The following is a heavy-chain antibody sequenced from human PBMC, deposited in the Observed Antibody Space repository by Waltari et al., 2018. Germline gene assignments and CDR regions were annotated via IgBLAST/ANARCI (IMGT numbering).Heavy chain of an antibody. V-gene: IGHV4-31*03. Sequence: QVQLQESGPGLVKPSQTLSLTCPVSGGSISSGGYYWSWIRQHPGKGLEWIGYIYYSGSTYYNPSLKSRVTISVDTSKNQFSLKLSSVTAADTAVYYCARSITMIPWFDPWGQGTLVTVSS. D-gene: IGHD3-22*01. J-gene: IGHJ5*02. CDR1: GGSISSGGYY. CDR3: ARSITMIPWFDP. CDR2: IYYSGST.